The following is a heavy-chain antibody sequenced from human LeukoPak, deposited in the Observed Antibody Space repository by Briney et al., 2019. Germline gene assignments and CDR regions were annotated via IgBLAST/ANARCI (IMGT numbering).Heavy chain of an antibody. V-gene: IGHV4-39*07. Sequence: PSETLSLTCTVSGGSISSSSYYWGWIRQPPGKGLEWIGSIYYSGSTYYNPSLKSRVTISVDTSKNQFSLKLSSVTAGDTAVYYCAREQLRYIVVVVAATDAFDIWGQGTMVTVSS. CDR1: GGSISSSSYY. D-gene: IGHD2-15*01. J-gene: IGHJ3*02. CDR2: IYYSGST. CDR3: AREQLRYIVVVVAATDAFDI.